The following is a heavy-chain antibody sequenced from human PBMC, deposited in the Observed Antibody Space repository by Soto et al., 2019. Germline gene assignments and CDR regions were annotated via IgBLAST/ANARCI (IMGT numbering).Heavy chain of an antibody. CDR1: GFTFSTYA. CDR2: ISYDGSNK. CDR3: ARDSPQGVDV. V-gene: IGHV3-30-3*01. J-gene: IGHJ6*02. Sequence: LRLSCAASGFTFSTYAMHWVRQAPGKGLEWVAVISYDGSNKYHADSVKGRFTISRDSSKNTLYLQMNSLTGEDTAVYYCARDSPQGVDVWGQGTTVTVSS.